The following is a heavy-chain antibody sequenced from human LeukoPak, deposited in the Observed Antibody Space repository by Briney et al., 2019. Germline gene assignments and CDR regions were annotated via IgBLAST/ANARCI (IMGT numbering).Heavy chain of an antibody. CDR3: AKYRGYYYDSSGYLNWFDP. J-gene: IGHJ5*02. CDR2: ISGSGGST. V-gene: IGHV3-23*01. D-gene: IGHD3-22*01. CDR1: GFTLSSYA. Sequence: GGSLRLSCAASGFTLSSYAMSWVRQAPGKGLEWVSAISGSGGSTYYADSVKGRFTISRDNSKNTLYLQMNSLRAEDTAVYYCAKYRGYYYDSSGYLNWFDPWGQGTLVTVSS.